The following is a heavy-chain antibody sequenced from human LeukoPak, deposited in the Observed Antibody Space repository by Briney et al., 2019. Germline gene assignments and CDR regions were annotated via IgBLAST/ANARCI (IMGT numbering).Heavy chain of an antibody. Sequence: PGGSLRLSCAASGFTFSSYSMNWVRQAPGKGLEWVSSISSSSSYIYYADSVKGRFTISRDNAKNSLYLQMNSLRAEDTAVYHCARAIVGAHAFDIWGQGTMVTVSS. CDR1: GFTFSSYS. CDR3: ARAIVGAHAFDI. CDR2: ISSSSSYI. D-gene: IGHD1-26*01. J-gene: IGHJ3*02. V-gene: IGHV3-21*01.